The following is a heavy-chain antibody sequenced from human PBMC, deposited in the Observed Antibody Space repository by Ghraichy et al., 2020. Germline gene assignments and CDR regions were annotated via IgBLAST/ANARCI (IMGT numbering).Heavy chain of an antibody. D-gene: IGHD3-22*01. CDR1: GFTFSSYG. CDR2: IWYDGSNK. V-gene: IGHV3-33*01. J-gene: IGHJ4*02. Sequence: GGSLRLSCAASGFTFSSYGMHWVRQAPGKGLEWVAVIWYDGSNKYYADSVKGRFTISRDNSKNTLYLQMNNLRAEDTAVYYCASDAGYYDSSGYSDYWGQGTLVTVSS. CDR3: ASDAGYYDSSGYSDY.